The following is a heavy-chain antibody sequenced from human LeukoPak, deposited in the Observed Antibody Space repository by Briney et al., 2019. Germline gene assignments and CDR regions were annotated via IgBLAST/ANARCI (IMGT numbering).Heavy chain of an antibody. Sequence: SETLSLTCTVSGGSISSSSYYWGWIRQPPGKGLEWIGSIYYSGSTYYNPSLKSRVTISVDTSKNQFSLKLSSVTAADTAVYYCARAGLWLPIFWGQGTLVTVSS. CDR2: IYYSGST. J-gene: IGHJ4*02. V-gene: IGHV4-39*07. CDR3: ARAGLWLPIF. CDR1: GGSISSSSYY. D-gene: IGHD5-18*01.